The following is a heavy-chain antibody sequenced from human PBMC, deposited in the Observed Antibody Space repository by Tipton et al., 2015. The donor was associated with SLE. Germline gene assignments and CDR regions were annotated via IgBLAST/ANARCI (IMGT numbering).Heavy chain of an antibody. D-gene: IGHD1-14*01. J-gene: IGHJ4*02. CDR1: GDSISNYY. CDR3: ARGAKPSFDY. Sequence: TLSLTCTVSGDSISNYYWSWIRQSAGKGLEWMGRFYPGGTTSYNPSFKSRVTMSADTSKNQFSLKLNSVTAADTAVYFCARGAKPSFDYWGQGTLVTVSS. V-gene: IGHV4-4*07. CDR2: FYPGGTT.